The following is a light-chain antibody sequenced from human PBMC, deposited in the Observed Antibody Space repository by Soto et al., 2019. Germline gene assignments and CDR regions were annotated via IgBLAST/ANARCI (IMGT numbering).Light chain of an antibody. CDR2: DAS. V-gene: IGKV1-12*02. CDR1: QGLSSY. CDR3: LSGHSRP. Sequence: DIQMTQSPSSLSASVGDRVTITCRASQGLSSYLAWYQQKPGKAPKLLIYDASNLQSGVPSRFSGSGSGTDFTLTISSLQPEDFATYFCLSGHSRPFGGGTKVDIK. J-gene: IGKJ4*01.